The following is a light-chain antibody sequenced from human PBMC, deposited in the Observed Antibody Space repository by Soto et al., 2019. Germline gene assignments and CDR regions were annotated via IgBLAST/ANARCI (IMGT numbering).Light chain of an antibody. CDR1: QSLSSTY. Sequence: EILLTQSPGTLSLSPGERATLSCRASQSLSSTYLAWYQQKPGQAPRLLIFGASSRATGIPDRFSGSGSGKDFTLTISRLEPEDFAVYYCQQFGSSPTFGQGTKVEIK. CDR2: GAS. J-gene: IGKJ1*01. V-gene: IGKV3-20*01. CDR3: QQFGSSPT.